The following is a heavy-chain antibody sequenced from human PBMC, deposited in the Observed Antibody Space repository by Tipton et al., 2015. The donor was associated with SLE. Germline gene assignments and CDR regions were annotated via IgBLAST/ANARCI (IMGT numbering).Heavy chain of an antibody. Sequence: LRLSCVVSGYSISSGYFWTWMRQPPGRGLEWIGSISHSETTYSNPSLKSRVTMSLDTSNNQFSLQLASVTAADTAVYYCARGVAGYFYYCYMDVWAKGTTVTIS. CDR2: ISHSETT. CDR1: GYSISSGYF. J-gene: IGHJ6*03. CDR3: ARGVAGYFYYCYMDV. V-gene: IGHV4-38-2*01.